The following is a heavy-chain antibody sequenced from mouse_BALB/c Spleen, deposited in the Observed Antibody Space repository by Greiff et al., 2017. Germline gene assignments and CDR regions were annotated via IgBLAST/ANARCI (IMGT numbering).Heavy chain of an antibody. CDR2: IYPGDGAT. CDR1: GYAFSSYW. V-gene: IGHV1-80*01. D-gene: IGHD1-1*01. Sequence: QVQLQQSGAELVRPGSSVKISCKASGYAFSSYWMNWVKQRPGQGLEWIGQIYPGDGATNYNGKFKGKATLTADKSSSTAYMQLSSLTSEDSAVYFCARGGGSRYLYAMDYWGQGTSVTVSS. CDR3: ARGGGSRYLYAMDY. J-gene: IGHJ4*01.